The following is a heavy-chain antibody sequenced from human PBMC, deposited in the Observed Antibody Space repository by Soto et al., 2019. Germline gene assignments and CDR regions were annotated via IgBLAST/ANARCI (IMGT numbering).Heavy chain of an antibody. V-gene: IGHV1-18*01. CDR3: ARALTGYGMDV. CDR1: RYIFTNYG. CDR2: ITTYNGNT. Sequence: QVQLVQSGVEVREPGAPVKVSCKAVRYIFTNYGVSWVRQAPGQGLEWMGWITTYNGNTEYAQKFQGRVTMTTDASTSTAYMELGSLRSDDTAIYYCARALTGYGMDVWGQGTTVTVSS. J-gene: IGHJ6*02.